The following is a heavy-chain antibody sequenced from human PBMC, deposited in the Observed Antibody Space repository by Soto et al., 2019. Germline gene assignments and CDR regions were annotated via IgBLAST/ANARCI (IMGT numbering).Heavy chain of an antibody. J-gene: IGHJ3*02. CDR1: GGSISSGGYS. CDR3: ARGGEAYYYDRSGYLNDAFDI. V-gene: IGHV4-30-2*01. Sequence: QLRLQESGSGLVKPSQTLSLTCAVSGGSISSGGYSWNWIRQPPGKGLEWIGYIYHTGGSYYNPSLKSRVTMSVDVSKNHFSLNLSSVTAADTAVYYCARGGEAYYYDRSGYLNDAFDIWGQGTIVTVSS. D-gene: IGHD3-22*01. CDR2: IYHTGGS.